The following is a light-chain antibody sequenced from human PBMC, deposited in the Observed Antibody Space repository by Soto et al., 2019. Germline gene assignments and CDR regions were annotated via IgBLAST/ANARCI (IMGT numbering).Light chain of an antibody. Sequence: EIVLTQSPATLSLSPGERATLSCRASQSVSSYLAWYQHKPGQAPRLLLYGASNRATDIPARFSGRGSGTDFTLPISSLESGDSAVYYCQQRDKWPRTFGQGTKLEIK. V-gene: IGKV3-11*01. CDR1: QSVSSY. CDR2: GAS. CDR3: QQRDKWPRT. J-gene: IGKJ2*01.